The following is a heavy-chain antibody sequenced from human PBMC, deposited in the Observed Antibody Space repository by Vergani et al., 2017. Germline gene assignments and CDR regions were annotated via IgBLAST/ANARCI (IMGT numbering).Heavy chain of an antibody. J-gene: IGHJ5*02. D-gene: IGHD6-19*01. Sequence: QLQLQESCPGLVQPSATLSLTCSVSGASIRSSNYYWGWIRQPPGKGLEWIASIYYSGSTYYNPPLKSRVTISVDTSKNQFSLKLSSVTAADTAVYFCARHSAVEWLVKLGWIDPLGQGILVTVSS. CDR2: IYYSGST. CDR1: GASIRSSNYY. CDR3: ARHSAVEWLVKLGWIDP. V-gene: IGHV4-39*01.